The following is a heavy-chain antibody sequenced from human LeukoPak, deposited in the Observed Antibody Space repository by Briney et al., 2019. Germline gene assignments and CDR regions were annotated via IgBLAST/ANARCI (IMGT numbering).Heavy chain of an antibody. D-gene: IGHD6-6*01. CDR2: ISYDGSNK. CDR3: ARDRVTYSSSSLGY. Sequence: GGSLRLSCAASGFTFSSYAMHWVRQAPGKGLEWVAVISYDGSNKYYAGSVKGRFTISRDNSKNTLYLQMNSLRAEDTAVYYCARDRVTYSSSSLGYWGQGTLVTVSS. CDR1: GFTFSSYA. J-gene: IGHJ4*02. V-gene: IGHV3-30*04.